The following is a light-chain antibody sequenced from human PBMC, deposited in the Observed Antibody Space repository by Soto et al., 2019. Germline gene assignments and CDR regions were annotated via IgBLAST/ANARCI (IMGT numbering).Light chain of an antibody. CDR1: SSDVGGYNY. CDR2: EVS. CDR3: SSYTSSRTLV. Sequence: ALAQPSSLSGSPGQSITISCTGTSSDVGGYNYVSWYQQHPGKAPKLMIYEVSNRPSGVSNRFSGSKSGNTASLTISGLQAEDEADYYCSSYTSSRTLVFGTGTKVTVL. J-gene: IGLJ1*01. V-gene: IGLV2-14*01.